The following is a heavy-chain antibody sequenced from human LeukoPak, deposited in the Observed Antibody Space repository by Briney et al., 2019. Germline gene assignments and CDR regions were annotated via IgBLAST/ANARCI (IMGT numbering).Heavy chain of an antibody. V-gene: IGHV4-39*01. CDR1: GDSFTTTNFY. CDR2: LYYGVNT. J-gene: IGHJ6*03. CDR3: ARLRVQQLASSYYMDV. D-gene: IGHD6-13*01. Sequence: SETLSLTCTVSGDSFTTTNFYWGWLRQAPGKGLEWIGSLYYGVNTYYKPSLKSRVTISVDTSLNQFSLILTSVTAADTGVYYCARLRVQQLASSYYMDVWGKGTTVTVSS.